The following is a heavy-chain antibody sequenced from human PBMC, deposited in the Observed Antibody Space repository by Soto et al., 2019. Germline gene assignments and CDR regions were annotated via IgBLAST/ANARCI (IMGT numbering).Heavy chain of an antibody. CDR1: GFAFNGYG. J-gene: IGHJ6*02. D-gene: IGHD2-21*02. Sequence: QGQLVESGGGVVQPGTSLRLSCGASGFAFNGYGMHWVRQAPGKGLEWVAAISYDGQNRYYADSMRGGITISRDNSKNTLVLEMSGLRAEDTGVYYCAKDNLAAVTAEIGTGMGVWGRGTPVTVSS. CDR2: ISYDGQNR. V-gene: IGHV3-30*18. CDR3: AKDNLAAVTAEIGTGMGV.